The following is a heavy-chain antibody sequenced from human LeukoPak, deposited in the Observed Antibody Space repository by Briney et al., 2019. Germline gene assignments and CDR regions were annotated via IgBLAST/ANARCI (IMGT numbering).Heavy chain of an antibody. CDR3: VKEQQLADFDY. CDR1: GFTFSSYA. J-gene: IGHJ4*02. Sequence: PGGSPRLSCAPTGFTFSSYAMSWVRHAPRGGLGWVSAISGSGGSTYYADSVKGRFTISRDNSKNTLYLQMNSLRAEDTAVYYCVKEQQLADFDYWGQGTLVTVSS. D-gene: IGHD6-13*01. V-gene: IGHV3-23*01. CDR2: ISGSGGST.